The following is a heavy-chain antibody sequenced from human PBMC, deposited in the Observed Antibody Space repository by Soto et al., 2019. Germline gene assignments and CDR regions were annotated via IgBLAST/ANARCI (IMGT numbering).Heavy chain of an antibody. CDR2: IYYSGST. D-gene: IGHD3-16*01. V-gene: IGHV4-39*01. J-gene: IGHJ3*02. Sequence: QLQLQESGPGLVKPSETLSLTCTVSGGSISSSSYYWGWIRQPPGKGLEWIGSIYYSGSTYYNPSLKSRVTISVDTSKNQFSLKLSSVTAADTAVYYCARPLRTVEAFDIWGQGTMVTVSS. CDR1: GGSISSSSYY. CDR3: ARPLRTVEAFDI.